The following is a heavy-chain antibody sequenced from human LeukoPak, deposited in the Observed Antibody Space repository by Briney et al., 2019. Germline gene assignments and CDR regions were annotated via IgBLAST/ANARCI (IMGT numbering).Heavy chain of an antibody. CDR3: ARGYSSSWYFNWFDP. V-gene: IGHV4-59*08. CDR1: GVSISAYY. D-gene: IGHD6-13*01. Sequence: PSETLSLTCSVSGVSISAYYWNWLRQPPGKGLEWVGYIYYSGSTNYNPSLKSRVSISIDTSKNQFSLKLSSVTAADTAVYYCARGYSSSWYFNWFDPWGQGTLVTVSS. J-gene: IGHJ5*02. CDR2: IYYSGST.